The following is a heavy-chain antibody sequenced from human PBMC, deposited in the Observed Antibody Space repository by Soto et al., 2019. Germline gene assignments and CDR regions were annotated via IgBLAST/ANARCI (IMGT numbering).Heavy chain of an antibody. V-gene: IGHV4-34*01. J-gene: IGHJ6*02. Sequence: SEALSLTCDVYGGSFSDYIWTWIRQTPGKGLQWIGQINHSGSANYNPSLKSRVTISVHTSSSQFSLELSSVTAADTAVYYCSRHGYSSSRDLYYLGMDVWCHGSTVTV. D-gene: IGHD6-6*01. CDR2: INHSGSA. CDR1: GGSFSDYI. CDR3: SRHGYSSSRDLYYLGMDV.